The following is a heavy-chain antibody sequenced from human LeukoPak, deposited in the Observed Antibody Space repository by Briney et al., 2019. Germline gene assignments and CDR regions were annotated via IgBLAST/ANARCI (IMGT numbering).Heavy chain of an antibody. Sequence: GASVKVSCKASGGTFSSYAISWVRQAPGQGLEWMGGIIPIFGTANYAQKFQGRVTMTRDTSTSTVYMELSSLRSEDTAVYYCASGLGGYTNQLQIDYWGQGTLVTVSS. CDR3: ASGLGGYTNQLQIDY. V-gene: IGHV1-69*05. D-gene: IGHD3-10*01. CDR1: GGTFSSYA. CDR2: IIPIFGTA. J-gene: IGHJ4*02.